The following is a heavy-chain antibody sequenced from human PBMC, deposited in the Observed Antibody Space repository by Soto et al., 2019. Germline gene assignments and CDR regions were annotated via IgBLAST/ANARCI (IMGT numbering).Heavy chain of an antibody. CDR1: GFTFSTYS. Sequence: PGGSLSLSCVASGFTFSTYSMSGVRQPPGKGLEWVSGFRSSGDDGTTYYADSVKGRFTISRDNSKNTLFLQMNSLRAEDTAIYYCAKKVNSGPGSQYFDYWGQGTLVTVSS. CDR3: AKKVNSGPGSQYFDY. CDR2: FRSSGDDGTT. D-gene: IGHD3-10*01. V-gene: IGHV3-23*01. J-gene: IGHJ4*02.